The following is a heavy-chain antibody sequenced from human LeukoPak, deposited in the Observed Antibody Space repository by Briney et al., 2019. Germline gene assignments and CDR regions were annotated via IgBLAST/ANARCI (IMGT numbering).Heavy chain of an antibody. J-gene: IGHJ4*02. CDR3: AKVYSSSIRRPYFDY. CDR1: GFTFSSYA. CDR2: ISGSGGST. D-gene: IGHD6-6*01. V-gene: IGHV3-23*01. Sequence: GGSLRLSCAASGFTFSSYAMSWVRQAPGKGLEWVSAISGSGGSTYYADSVKGRFTISRDNSKNTLYLQMNSLRAEDAAVYYCAKVYSSSIRRPYFDYWGQGTLVTVSS.